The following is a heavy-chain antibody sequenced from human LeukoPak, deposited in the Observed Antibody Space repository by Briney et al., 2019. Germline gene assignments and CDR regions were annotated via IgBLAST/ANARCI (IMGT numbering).Heavy chain of an antibody. CDR2: IRYDGSDK. CDR1: GFTFSNYG. J-gene: IGHJ4*02. V-gene: IGHV3-30*02. D-gene: IGHD3-3*01. CDR3: AKGQLFGDY. Sequence: GGSLRLSCAASGFTFSNYGMHWVRQAPGMGLEWVAFIRYDGSDKYYADSVKGRFTISRDNSKNTLYIQMNSLRVEDTAMYYCAKGQLFGDYWGQGTLVTVSS.